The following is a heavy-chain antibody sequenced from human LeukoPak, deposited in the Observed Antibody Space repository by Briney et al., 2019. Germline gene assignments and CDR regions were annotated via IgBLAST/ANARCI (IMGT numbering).Heavy chain of an antibody. CDR3: ARARTRYSGSYGGAFDI. CDR1: GFTVSSNY. V-gene: IGHV3-53*01. J-gene: IGHJ3*02. CDR2: IYSGGST. D-gene: IGHD1-26*01. Sequence: GGSLRLSCAASGFTVSSNYMSWVRQAPGKGLEWVSVIYSGGSTYYADSVKGRFTISRDNSKNTLYLQMNSLRAEDTAVYYCARARTRYSGSYGGAFDIWGQGTMVTVSS.